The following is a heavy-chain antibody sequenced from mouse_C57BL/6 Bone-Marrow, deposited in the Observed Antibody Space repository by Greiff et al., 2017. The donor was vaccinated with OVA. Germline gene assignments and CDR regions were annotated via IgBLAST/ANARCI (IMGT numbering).Heavy chain of an antibody. CDR3: ARHGLYYGNYEDY. CDR2: ISSGGSYT. V-gene: IGHV5-6*01. Sequence: EVKLMESGGDLVKPGGSLKLSCAASGFTFSSSGMSWVRQTPDKRLEWVATISSGGSYTYYPASVKGRFTISRDNAKNTLYLQMSSLKSEDTAMYYCARHGLYYGNYEDYWGQGTTLTVSS. CDR1: GFTFSSSG. J-gene: IGHJ2*01. D-gene: IGHD2-1*01.